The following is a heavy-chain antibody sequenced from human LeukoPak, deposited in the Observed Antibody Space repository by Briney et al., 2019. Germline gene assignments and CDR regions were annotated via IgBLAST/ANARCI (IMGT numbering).Heavy chain of an antibody. CDR2: IYSGGST. CDR1: GFTVSSNY. Sequence: GGSLRLSCAASGFTVSSNYMSWVRQAPGKGLEWVSVIYSGGSTYYADSVKGRFTISRDNPKNTLYLQMNSLRAEDTAVYYCARGKSSSPLLYYYYYMDVWGKGTTVTVSS. CDR3: ARGKSSSPLLYYYYYMDV. V-gene: IGHV3-53*01. J-gene: IGHJ6*03. D-gene: IGHD6-6*01.